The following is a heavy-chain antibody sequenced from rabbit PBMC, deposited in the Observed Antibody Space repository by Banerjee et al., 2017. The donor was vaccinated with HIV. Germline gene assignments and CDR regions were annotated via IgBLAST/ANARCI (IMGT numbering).Heavy chain of an antibody. CDR3: ARVNADDVDWVYYFNL. Sequence: QSLEESGGGLVKPGGTLTLTCKASGFDLSTYYYMCWVRQAPGKGLEWIACIFAGSSGSTYYASWAKGRFTISKTSSTTVTLQMTSLTAADTATYFCARVNADDVDWVYYFNLWGQGTLVTVS. J-gene: IGHJ4*01. CDR2: IFAGSSGST. V-gene: IGHV1S40*01. CDR1: GFDLSTYYY. D-gene: IGHD2-1*01.